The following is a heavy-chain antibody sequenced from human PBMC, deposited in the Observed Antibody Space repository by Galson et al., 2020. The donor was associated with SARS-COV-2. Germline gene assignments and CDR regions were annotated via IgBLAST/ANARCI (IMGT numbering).Heavy chain of an antibody. CDR3: ACTQVGLTSRFDF. V-gene: IGHV4-61*02. CDR1: GGSISSTRYY. CDR2: IYTGGGT. Sequence: SETLSLTCTVSGGSISSTRYYWSWIRQPAGKGPEWIGRIYTGGGTNYNPPLKSRVTISRDTSKNQFSLKLSSVTAADTAVYYCACTQVGLTSRFDFWGQGTLVTVSS. D-gene: IGHD1-26*01. J-gene: IGHJ4*02.